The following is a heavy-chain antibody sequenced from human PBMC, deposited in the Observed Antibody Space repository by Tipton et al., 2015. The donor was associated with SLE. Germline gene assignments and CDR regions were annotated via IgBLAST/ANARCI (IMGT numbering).Heavy chain of an antibody. D-gene: IGHD5-18*01. CDR2: INHSGST. J-gene: IGHJ4*02. V-gene: IGHV4-34*01. CDR3: ASRGYSYGHFDY. Sequence: TLSLTCAVYGGSFSGYYWSWFRQPPGKGLEWIGEINHSGSTNYNPSLKSRVTISVDTSKNQFSLKLSSVTAADTAVYYCASRGYSYGHFDYWGQGTLVIVSS. CDR1: GGSFSGYY.